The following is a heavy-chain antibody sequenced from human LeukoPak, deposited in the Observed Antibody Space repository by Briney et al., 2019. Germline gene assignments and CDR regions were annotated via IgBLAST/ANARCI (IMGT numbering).Heavy chain of an antibody. Sequence: ASVKVSCKASGYTFTGYYIHWLRQAPGQGLEWMGRIYPNSGGSNYAQRFQGRVTMTWDTSIATAYMQLSGLTSDDTAVYYCARDWWGPDRTPAANWFNPWGQGTLVTVSS. D-gene: IGHD2-21*02. CDR2: IYPNSGGS. CDR3: ARDWWGPDRTPAANWFNP. J-gene: IGHJ5*02. CDR1: GYTFTGYY. V-gene: IGHV1-2*06.